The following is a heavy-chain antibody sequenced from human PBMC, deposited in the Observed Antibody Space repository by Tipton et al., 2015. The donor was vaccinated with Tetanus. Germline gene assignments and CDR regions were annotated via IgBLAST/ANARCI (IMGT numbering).Heavy chain of an antibody. CDR1: GFTFSSYW. Sequence: SLRLSCAASGFTFSSYWMSWVRQAPGKGLEWVASIKQDGRERYYVDSVKGRFTISRDNAKNSLYLQLNSLRAEDTAVYYCVRGGMMYADYWGQGTLVTVSS. J-gene: IGHJ4*02. CDR3: VRGGMMYADY. V-gene: IGHV3-7*03. D-gene: IGHD2-8*01. CDR2: IKQDGRER.